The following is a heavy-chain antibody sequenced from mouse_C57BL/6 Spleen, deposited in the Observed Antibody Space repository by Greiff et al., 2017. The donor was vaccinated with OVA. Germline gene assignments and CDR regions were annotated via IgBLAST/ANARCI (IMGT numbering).Heavy chain of an antibody. CDR3: ARGGYDAYFDY. V-gene: IGHV3-6*01. D-gene: IGHD2-2*01. Sequence: DVKLVESGPGLVKPSQSLSLTCSVTGYSITSGYYWNWIRQFPGNKLEWMGYISYDGSNNYNPSLKNRISITRDTSKNQFFLKLNSVTTEDTATYYCARGGYDAYFDYWGQGTTLTVSS. CDR1: GYSITSGYY. J-gene: IGHJ2*01. CDR2: ISYDGSN.